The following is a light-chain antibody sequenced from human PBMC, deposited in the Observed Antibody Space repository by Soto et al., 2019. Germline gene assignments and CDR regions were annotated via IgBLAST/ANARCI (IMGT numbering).Light chain of an antibody. Sequence: EIVLTQSPGTLSLSPGERATLSCRASQSVSSNYLAWYQQKPGQAPRLLIYGASSRATGIPDRFSGSGSGTDFTLTISRLEPEDFAVYYCQHYSSSPWTFGQGTNLEIK. CDR1: QSVSSNY. CDR2: GAS. V-gene: IGKV3-20*01. J-gene: IGKJ2*02. CDR3: QHYSSSPWT.